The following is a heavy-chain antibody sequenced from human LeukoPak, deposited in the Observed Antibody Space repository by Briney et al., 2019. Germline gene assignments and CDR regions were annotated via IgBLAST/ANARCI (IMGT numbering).Heavy chain of an antibody. V-gene: IGHV4-39*01. Sequence: PSETLSLTCAVSGSSISSSNYYWGWLRQAPGQGWESIVNINCSGNSYYNASLKSRLTMYIDTSKNQFSLKLSSVTAADTAMYYCAKSNGYGLIDYWGEGPLVTVS. CDR1: GSSISSSNYY. CDR2: INCSGNS. D-gene: IGHD5-12*01. CDR3: AKSNGYGLIDY. J-gene: IGHJ4*02.